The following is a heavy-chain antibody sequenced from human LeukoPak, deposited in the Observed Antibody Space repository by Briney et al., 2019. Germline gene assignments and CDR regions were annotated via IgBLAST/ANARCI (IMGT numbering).Heavy chain of an antibody. J-gene: IGHJ4*02. V-gene: IGHV3-23*01. Sequence: GRSLRLSCAASGFIFNNYGLVWVRQAPGKGLEWVSAISNDGGGTTYADFVKGRFTISRDNSKNTLFLQMGSLRAEDTALYYCAKGSSGYFFDLWGQGTLVTVSS. CDR2: ISNDGGGT. CDR1: GFIFNNYG. D-gene: IGHD3-22*01. CDR3: AKGSSGYFFDL.